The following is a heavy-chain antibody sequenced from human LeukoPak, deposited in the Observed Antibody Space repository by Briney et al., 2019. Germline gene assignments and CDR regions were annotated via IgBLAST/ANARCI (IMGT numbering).Heavy chain of an antibody. Sequence: GGSLRLSCAASGFTFSNYWMGWVRQAPGKGLEWVANIKQDGSEKYYVDSVKGRFTISRNNAKNSLFLQMNSLRAEDTAVYYCARDGSGYYPNYYFDYWGQGTLVTVSS. V-gene: IGHV3-7*01. D-gene: IGHD3-22*01. CDR3: ARDGSGYYPNYYFDY. CDR2: IKQDGSEK. CDR1: GFTFSNYW. J-gene: IGHJ4*02.